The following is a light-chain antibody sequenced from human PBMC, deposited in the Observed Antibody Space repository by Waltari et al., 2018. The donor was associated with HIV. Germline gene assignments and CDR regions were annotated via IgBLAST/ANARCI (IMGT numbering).Light chain of an antibody. Sequence: QSALTQPASVSGSPGQSITISCTGTSSDLGGYNYVSWYQQHPGKAHKLMIYEVSNRPSGVSKLFSCSKSGNTASLTISGLQAEDEADYYCSSYRSSSRLVFGTGTKVTVL. J-gene: IGLJ1*01. CDR3: SSYRSSSRLV. CDR2: EVS. V-gene: IGLV2-14*01. CDR1: SSDLGGYNY.